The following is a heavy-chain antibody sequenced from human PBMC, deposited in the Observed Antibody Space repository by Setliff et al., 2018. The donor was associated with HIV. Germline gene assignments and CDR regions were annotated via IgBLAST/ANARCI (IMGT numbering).Heavy chain of an antibody. D-gene: IGHD2-15*01. CDR3: ARQGSWLDS. CDR1: GGSISNYY. J-gene: IGHJ5*01. CDR2: IYYSGST. V-gene: IGHV4-59*08. Sequence: SETLSLTCTVSGGSISNYYWSWIRQPPGKGLECIGYIYYSGSTNYNPSLRSRVTISVDTSQKQFSLRLNSVTAADTAVYYCARQGSWLDSWGQGTLVTVSS.